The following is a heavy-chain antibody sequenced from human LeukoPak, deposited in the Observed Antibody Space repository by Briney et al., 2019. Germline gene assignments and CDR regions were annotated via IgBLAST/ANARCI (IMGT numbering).Heavy chain of an antibody. Sequence: GGSLRLSCAASGFTFSSYAMHWVRQAPGKGLEWVSAISGSGGSTYYADSVKGRFTISRDNSKNTLYLQMNSLRAEDTAVYYCAKIQYSSSSGSVDYWGQGTLVTVSS. J-gene: IGHJ4*02. CDR2: ISGSGGST. CDR1: GFTFSSYA. V-gene: IGHV3-23*01. D-gene: IGHD6-6*01. CDR3: AKIQYSSSSGSVDY.